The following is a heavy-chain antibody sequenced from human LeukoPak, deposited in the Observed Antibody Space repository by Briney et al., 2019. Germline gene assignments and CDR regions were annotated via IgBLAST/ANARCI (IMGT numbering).Heavy chain of an antibody. CDR2: INHSGST. Sequence: PSETLSLTCAVYGGSFSGYYWSWLRQPPGKGLEWIGEINHSGSTNYNPSLKSRVTISVDTSKNQFSLKLSSVTAADTAVYYCARCGVTTSSDAFDIWGQGTMVTVSS. CDR1: GGSFSGYY. D-gene: IGHD4-17*01. V-gene: IGHV4-34*01. CDR3: ARCGVTTSSDAFDI. J-gene: IGHJ3*02.